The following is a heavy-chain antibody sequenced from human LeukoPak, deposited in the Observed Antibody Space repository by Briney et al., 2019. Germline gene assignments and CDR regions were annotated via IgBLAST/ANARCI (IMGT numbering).Heavy chain of an antibody. CDR1: GFTFSDYY. Sequence: GGSLRLSCAVSGFTFSDYYMSWIRQAPGKGLKWLSYISGRGDYTNYADSVKGRFTISRDNAKKSLYLQMNSLRAEDTAVYYCVGFYYSAFFDYWGQGTLVTVSS. CDR3: VGFYYSAFFDY. J-gene: IGHJ4*02. CDR2: ISGRGDYT. D-gene: IGHD4/OR15-4a*01. V-gene: IGHV3-11*03.